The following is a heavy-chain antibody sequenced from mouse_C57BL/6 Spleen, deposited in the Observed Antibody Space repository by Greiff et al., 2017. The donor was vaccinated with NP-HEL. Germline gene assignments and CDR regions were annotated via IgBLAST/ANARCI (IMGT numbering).Heavy chain of an antibody. CDR2: IYPYNGVS. D-gene: IGHD1-1*01. Sequence: DVQLQESGPELVKPGASVKISCKASGYSFTGYYMHWVKQSHGNILDWIGYIYPYNGVSSYNQKFKGKATLTVDKSSSTAYMELRSLTSEDSAVYYWARSRDYYGNLYAMDYWGQGTSVTVSS. CDR1: GYSFTGYY. CDR3: ARSRDYYGNLYAMDY. J-gene: IGHJ4*01. V-gene: IGHV1-31*01.